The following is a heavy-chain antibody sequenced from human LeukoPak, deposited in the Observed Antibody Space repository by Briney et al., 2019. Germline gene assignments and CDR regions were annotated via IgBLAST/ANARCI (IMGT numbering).Heavy chain of an antibody. J-gene: IGHJ5*02. Sequence: SETLSLTCTVSGGSISSSSHYWGWIRQPPGKGLEWIGSIYYSGSTYYNPSLKSRVTISVDTSKNQFSLKLSSVTAADTAVYYCARLITMIVVVPWFDPWGQGTLVTVSS. V-gene: IGHV4-39*01. CDR2: IYYSGST. D-gene: IGHD3-22*01. CDR3: ARLITMIVVVPWFDP. CDR1: GGSISSSSHY.